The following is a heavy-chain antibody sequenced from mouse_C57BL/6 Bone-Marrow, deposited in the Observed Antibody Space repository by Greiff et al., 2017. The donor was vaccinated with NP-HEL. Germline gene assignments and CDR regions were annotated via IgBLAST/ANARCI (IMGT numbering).Heavy chain of an antibody. CDR3: ATLFTFAY. CDR1: GYAFSSSW. V-gene: IGHV1-82*01. Sequence: QVQLQQSGPELVKPGASVKISCKASGYAFSSSWMNWVKQRPGKGLEWIGRIYPGDGDTNYNGKFKGKATLTADKSSSTAYMPLSSLTSEDSAVYFCATLFTFAYWGQGTLVTVSA. CDR2: IYPGDGDT. J-gene: IGHJ3*01.